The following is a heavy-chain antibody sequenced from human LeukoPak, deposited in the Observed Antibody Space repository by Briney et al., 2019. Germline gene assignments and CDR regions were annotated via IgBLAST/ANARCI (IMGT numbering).Heavy chain of an antibody. Sequence: PSETLSLTCTVSGCSISDYYWNWIRQPPGKGLDWIGYMYYCGSTYYKPSVKSRVTMSVDTAKNQFYLKLRSVTAADTAVYYCARVDFCSSSNCYLRPMDVWGKGTTVTVSS. J-gene: IGHJ6*03. D-gene: IGHD2-2*01. CDR2: MYYCGST. V-gene: IGHV4-59*01. CDR3: ARVDFCSSSNCYLRPMDV. CDR1: GCSISDYY.